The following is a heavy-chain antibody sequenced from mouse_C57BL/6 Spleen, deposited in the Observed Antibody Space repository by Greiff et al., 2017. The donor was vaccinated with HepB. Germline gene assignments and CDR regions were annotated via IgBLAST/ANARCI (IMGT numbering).Heavy chain of an antibody. V-gene: IGHV1-61*01. Sequence: VQLQQPGAELVRPGSSVKLSCKASGYTFTSYWMDWVKQRPGQGLEWIGNIYPSDSETHYNQKFKDKATLTVDKSSSTAYMQLSSLTSEDSAVYYCAREGGLRRGYAMDYWGQGTSVTVSS. J-gene: IGHJ4*01. CDR3: AREGGLRRGYAMDY. CDR2: IYPSDSET. D-gene: IGHD2-4*01. CDR1: GYTFTSYW.